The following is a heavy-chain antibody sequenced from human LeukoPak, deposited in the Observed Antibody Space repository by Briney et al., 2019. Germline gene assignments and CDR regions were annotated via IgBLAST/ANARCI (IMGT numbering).Heavy chain of an antibody. CDR3: ARDTNIPESETFHY. D-gene: IGHD2-2*02. CDR2: TNPNFGST. CDR1: GYTFTEFY. V-gene: IGHV1-2*02. J-gene: IGHJ4*02. Sequence: ASVKVSCKASGYTFTEFYIHWVRHAPGQGPECMGWTNPNFGSTNSAQKFQGRVTMTRDTSISTAYMELSGLRSDDTAVYYCARDTNIPESETFHYWGQGTLVTDSS.